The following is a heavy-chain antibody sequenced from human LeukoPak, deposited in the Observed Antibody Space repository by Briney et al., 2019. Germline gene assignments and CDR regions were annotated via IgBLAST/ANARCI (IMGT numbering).Heavy chain of an antibody. D-gene: IGHD3-22*01. CDR3: TTDTDYYDPWDDAFDI. Sequence: GGSLRLSCAASGFTFSNAWMSWVRQAPGKGLEWVGRIKSKTDGGTTDYAAPVKGRFTISRDDSKNTLYLQMNSLKTEDTAVYYRTTDTDYYDPWDDAFDIWGQGTMVTVSS. V-gene: IGHV3-15*01. CDR2: IKSKTDGGTT. J-gene: IGHJ3*02. CDR1: GFTFSNAW.